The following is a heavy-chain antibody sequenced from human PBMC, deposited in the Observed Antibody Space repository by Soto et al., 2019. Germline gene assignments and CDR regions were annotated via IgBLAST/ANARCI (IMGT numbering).Heavy chain of an antibody. CDR3: ASVTFGGVVLAH. V-gene: IGHV4-59*13. CDR1: AASFGKYY. Sequence: SETLSLTCTVSAASFGKYYWSWIRQPPGKGLEWIGYIYFNGNTNYNPSLKRRVTISVDTSKKQISLNLTSVTDADTAVYFCASVTFGGVVLAHWGQGTLVTASS. D-gene: IGHD3-16*01. CDR2: IYFNGNT. J-gene: IGHJ4*02.